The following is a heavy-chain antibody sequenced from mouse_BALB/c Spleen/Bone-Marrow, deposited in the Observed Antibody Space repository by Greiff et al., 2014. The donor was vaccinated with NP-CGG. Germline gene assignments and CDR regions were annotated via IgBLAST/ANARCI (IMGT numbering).Heavy chain of an antibody. CDR2: INPYNDGT. Sequence: VQLQQSGPELVKPGASVKMSCKASGYTFTSYVMHWMKQKPGQGLEWIGCINPYNDGTKYNETFKGKATLTSDKSSSTAYMDLSSLTSEDSAVYFCARSEYFGSSYDYWGQGTTLTVSS. CDR1: GYTFTSYV. CDR3: ARSEYFGSSYDY. V-gene: IGHV1-14*01. D-gene: IGHD1-1*01. J-gene: IGHJ2*01.